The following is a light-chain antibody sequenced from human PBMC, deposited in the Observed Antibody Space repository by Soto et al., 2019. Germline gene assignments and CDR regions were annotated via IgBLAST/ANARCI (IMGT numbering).Light chain of an antibody. CDR1: SSDIGHYDY. Sequence: QSALTQPASVSGSPGQSITISCTGTSSDIGHYDYVSWYQQHPGKAPKLIIYHVTYRPSGVSNRYSGSKSDNSASLTISGLQADDEADYYCCSLTTSHTYVFGSGTKVTVL. CDR2: HVT. V-gene: IGLV2-14*03. J-gene: IGLJ1*01. CDR3: CSLTTSHTYV.